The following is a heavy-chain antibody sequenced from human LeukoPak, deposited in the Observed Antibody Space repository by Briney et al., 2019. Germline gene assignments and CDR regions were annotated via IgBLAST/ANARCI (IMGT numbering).Heavy chain of an antibody. CDR2: ISYDGSNK. J-gene: IGHJ4*02. D-gene: IGHD4-23*01. CDR3: AKYGGQGDFDY. V-gene: IGHV3-30*18. Sequence: PGGSLRLSCAASGFTFSDYYMSWIRQAPGKGLEWVAVISYDGSNKYYADSVKGRFTISRDNSKNTLYLQMNSLRAEDTAVYYCAKYGGQGDFDYWGQGTLVTVSS. CDR1: GFTFSDYY.